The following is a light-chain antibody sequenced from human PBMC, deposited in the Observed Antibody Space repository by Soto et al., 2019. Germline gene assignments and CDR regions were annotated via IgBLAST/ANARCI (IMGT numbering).Light chain of an antibody. Sequence: QSALTQPPSVSGAPGQRVTISCTGSSSNIGAGYDVHWYQQLPGTAPKLLIYGNNDRPSGVPDRFSGSKSGTSASLAISGLQAEDEADYYCQSYDSSLSGSSVFGTGTKVTVL. J-gene: IGLJ1*01. CDR1: SSNIGAGYD. CDR3: QSYDSSLSGSSV. CDR2: GNN. V-gene: IGLV1-40*01.